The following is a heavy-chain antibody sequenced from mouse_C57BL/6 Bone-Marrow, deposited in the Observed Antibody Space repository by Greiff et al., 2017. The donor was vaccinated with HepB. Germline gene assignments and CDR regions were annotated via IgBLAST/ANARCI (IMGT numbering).Heavy chain of an antibody. CDR3: ARSGGWLLRFDY. CDR1: GYTFTSYW. CDR2: IDPSDSYT. V-gene: IGHV1-69*01. D-gene: IGHD2-3*01. J-gene: IGHJ2*01. Sequence: QVQLKQPGAELVMPGASVKLSCKASGYTFTSYWMHWVKQRPGQGLEWIGEIDPSDSYTNYNQKFKGKSTLTVDKSSSTAYMQLSSLTSEDSAVYYCARSGGWLLRFDYWGQGTTLTVSS.